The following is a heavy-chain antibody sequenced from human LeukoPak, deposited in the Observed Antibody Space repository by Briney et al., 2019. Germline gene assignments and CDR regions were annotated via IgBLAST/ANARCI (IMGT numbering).Heavy chain of an antibody. J-gene: IGHJ4*02. V-gene: IGHV3-11*01. Sequence: RGCLRLSCAASGFTSSDDYMSWIRQAQGKGLGWVSYISSSGSTIYYADSVKGAFTLSRHKAKKSLYLQMTSVRSEDTDVNYRATVTRGSSWYGDYRGQGTPVTV. CDR1: GFTSSDDY. CDR3: ATVTRGSSWYGDY. CDR2: ISSSGSTI. D-gene: IGHD6-13*01.